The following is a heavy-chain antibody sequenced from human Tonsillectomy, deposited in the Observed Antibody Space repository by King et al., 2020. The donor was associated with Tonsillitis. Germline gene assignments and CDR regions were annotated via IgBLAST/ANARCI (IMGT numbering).Heavy chain of an antibody. Sequence: VQLVESGGGLVQPGRSLRLSCAASGFTFDDYAMHWVRQAPGKGLEWVSGISWNSGSIGYADSVKGRFTISRDNAKNSLYLQMNSLRAEDTALYYCAKVRAAAGPEGWFDPWGQGTLVTVSS. D-gene: IGHD6-13*01. CDR1: GFTFDDYA. J-gene: IGHJ5*02. V-gene: IGHV3-9*01. CDR3: AKVRAAAGPEGWFDP. CDR2: ISWNSGSI.